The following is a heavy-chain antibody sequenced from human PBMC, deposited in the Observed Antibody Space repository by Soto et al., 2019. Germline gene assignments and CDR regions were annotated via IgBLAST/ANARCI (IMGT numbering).Heavy chain of an antibody. D-gene: IGHD5-12*01. V-gene: IGHV4-39*01. CDR2: IYYSGST. J-gene: IGHJ4*02. CDR3: ARLITRGQDGYNY. Sequence: QLQLQESGPGLVKPSETLSLTCTVSGGSISSSSYYWGWIRQPPGKGLEWIGSIYYSGSTYYNPSLKSRVTISVDTSKNQFSLKLSSVTAADTAVYYCARLITRGQDGYNYWGQGTLVTVSS. CDR1: GGSISSSSYY.